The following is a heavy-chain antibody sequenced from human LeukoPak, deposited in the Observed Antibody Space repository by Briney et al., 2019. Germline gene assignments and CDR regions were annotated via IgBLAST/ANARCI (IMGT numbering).Heavy chain of an antibody. CDR1: GFTFSSYG. Sequence: GGYLRLSCAASGFTFSSYGMHWVRQAPGKGLEWVAVISYDGSNKYYADSVKGRFTISRDNSKNTLYLQMNSLRAEDTAVYYCAAVLVQELNWFDPWGQGTLVTVSS. J-gene: IGHJ5*02. CDR2: ISYDGSNK. V-gene: IGHV3-30*03. CDR3: AAVLVQELNWFDP. D-gene: IGHD6-13*01.